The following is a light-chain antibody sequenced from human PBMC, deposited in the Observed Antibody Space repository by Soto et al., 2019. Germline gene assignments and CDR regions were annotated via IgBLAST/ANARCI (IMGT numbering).Light chain of an antibody. CDR2: DVT. CDR1: SSDVGGYNF. V-gene: IGLV2-11*01. CDR3: CSYAASYTHV. J-gene: IGLJ1*01. Sequence: QSALTQPRSVSGSPGQSVTISCTGTSSDVGGYNFVSWYQQYQGKAPKLIMYDVTKGPSGVPDRFSGSKSGNTASLTISGLQTDDEADYYCCSYAASYTHVFGTGTKVTLL.